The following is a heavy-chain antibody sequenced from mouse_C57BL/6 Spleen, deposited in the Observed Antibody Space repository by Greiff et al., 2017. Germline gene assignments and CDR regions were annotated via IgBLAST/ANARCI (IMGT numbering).Heavy chain of an antibody. D-gene: IGHD4-1*01. J-gene: IGHJ1*03. V-gene: IGHV7-1*01. CDR1: GFTFSDFY. CDR3: ARDARTGFPYWYFDV. Sequence: EVKVVESGGGLVQSGRSLRLSCATSGFTFSDFYMEWVRQAPGKGLEWIAASRNKANDYTTEYSASVKGRFIVSRDTSQSILYLQMNALRAEDTAIYYCARDARTGFPYWYFDVWGTGTTVTVSS. CDR2: SRNKANDYTT.